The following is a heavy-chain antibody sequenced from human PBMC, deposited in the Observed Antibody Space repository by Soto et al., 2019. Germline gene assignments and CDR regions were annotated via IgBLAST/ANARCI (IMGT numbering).Heavy chain of an antibody. CDR2: ISGSGGST. V-gene: IGHV3-23*01. Sequence: GGSLRLSCAASGLTFSSYAMSWVRQAPGQGLEWVSAISGSGGSTYYADSVKGRFTISRDNSKNTLYLQMNSLRAEDTAVYYCAKDQLYYDSSGYYFVFDYWGQGTLVTVSS. CDR3: AKDQLYYDSSGYYFVFDY. J-gene: IGHJ4*02. D-gene: IGHD3-22*01. CDR1: GLTFSSYA.